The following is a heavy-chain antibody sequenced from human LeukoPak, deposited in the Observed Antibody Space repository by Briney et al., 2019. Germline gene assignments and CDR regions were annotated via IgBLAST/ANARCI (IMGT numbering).Heavy chain of an antibody. Sequence: PGGSLRLSCAASGFTFSTYSMNWVRQAPGKGLEWVSSISRSGSSVFYADSLKGRLTISRDNAKNSLYLQMNSLRAEDTAVYYCAELGITMIGGVWGKGTTVTISS. CDR1: GFTFSTYS. J-gene: IGHJ6*04. CDR2: ISRSGSSV. V-gene: IGHV3-21*01. CDR3: AELGITMIGGV. D-gene: IGHD3-10*02.